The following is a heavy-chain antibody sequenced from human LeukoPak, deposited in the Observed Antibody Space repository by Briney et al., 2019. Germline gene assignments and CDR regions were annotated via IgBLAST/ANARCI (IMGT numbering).Heavy chain of an antibody. CDR3: ARGRHPQKIPLIRGGQRPYYMDV. Sequence: GGSLRLSCAASGFTFSSYEMNWVRQAPGKGLEGVSFISSSGNTIYYADSVKGRFTISRDNAKSSLYLQANSLRAEDTAVYYCARGRHPQKIPLIRGGQRPYYMDVWGKGNTVTISS. V-gene: IGHV3-48*03. J-gene: IGHJ6*03. CDR1: GFTFSSYE. CDR2: ISSSGNTI. D-gene: IGHD3-10*01.